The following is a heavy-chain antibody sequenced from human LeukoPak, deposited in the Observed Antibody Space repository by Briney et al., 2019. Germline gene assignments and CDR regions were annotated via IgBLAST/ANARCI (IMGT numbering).Heavy chain of an antibody. CDR1: GGSFSGYY. V-gene: IGHV4-34*01. CDR3: ARGIYYYDSSGYYPA. D-gene: IGHD3-22*01. CDR2: INHSGST. J-gene: IGHJ5*02. Sequence: SETLSLSCAVYGGSFSGYYWSWIRQPPGKGLEWIGEINHSGSTNYNPSLKSRVTISVDTSKNQFSLKLSSVTAADTAVYYCARGIYYYDSSGYYPAWGQGTLVTVSS.